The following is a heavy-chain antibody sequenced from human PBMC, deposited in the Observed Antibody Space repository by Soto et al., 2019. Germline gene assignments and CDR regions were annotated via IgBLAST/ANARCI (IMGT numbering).Heavy chain of an antibody. J-gene: IGHJ6*02. V-gene: IGHV1-18*01. CDR2: ISAYNGNT. D-gene: IGHD6-19*01. CDR3: ARDRGSGWYDYYYGMDV. CDR1: GYTFTSYG. Sequence: QVQLVQSGAEVKKPGASVKVSCKASGYTFTSYGISWVRQAPGQGLEWMGWISAYNGNTNYAQKLQGRVTMTTDTSTSTADMELRSLRSDDTAVYYCARDRGSGWYDYYYGMDVWGQVTTVTVAS.